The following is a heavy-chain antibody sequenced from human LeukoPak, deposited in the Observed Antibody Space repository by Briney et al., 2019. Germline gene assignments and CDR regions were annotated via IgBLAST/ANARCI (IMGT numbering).Heavy chain of an antibody. CDR1: GNYW. V-gene: IGHV3-74*01. CDR3: VSFYETY. CDR2: INSDGSWT. J-gene: IGHJ4*02. D-gene: IGHD2-2*01. Sequence: GGSLRLSCAASGNYWMHWVRQAPGKGLVWISHINSDGSWTSYADSVKGRFTISKDNAKNTVYLQMNNLRAEGTAVYYCVSFYETYWGRGTLVTVSS.